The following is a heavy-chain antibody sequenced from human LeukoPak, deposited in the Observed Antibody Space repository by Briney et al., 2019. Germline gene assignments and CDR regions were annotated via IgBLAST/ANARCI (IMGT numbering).Heavy chain of an antibody. Sequence: QPGGSLRLSCAASGFTFSSYEMNWVRQAPGKGLEWVAVIWYDGSNKYYADSVKGRFTISRDNSKNTLYLQMNSLRAEDTAVYYCAKGAAVGGGNRGRDYFDYWGQGTLVTVSS. CDR1: GFTFSSYE. CDR2: IWYDGSNK. V-gene: IGHV3-33*06. J-gene: IGHJ4*02. CDR3: AKGAAVGGGNRGRDYFDY. D-gene: IGHD6-13*01.